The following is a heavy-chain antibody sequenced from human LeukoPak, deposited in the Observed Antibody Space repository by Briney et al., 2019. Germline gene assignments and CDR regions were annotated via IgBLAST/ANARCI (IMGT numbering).Heavy chain of an antibody. Sequence: SCKASGYTFTGYYMHWVRQAPGKGLEWVAFIRYDGSNKYYADSVKGRFTISRDNSKNTLYLQMNSLRAEDTAVYYCAKDGEVATITGEGNYFDYWGQGTLVTVSS. V-gene: IGHV3-30*02. CDR1: GYTFTGYY. CDR2: IRYDGSNK. CDR3: AKDGEVATITGEGNYFDY. D-gene: IGHD5-12*01. J-gene: IGHJ4*02.